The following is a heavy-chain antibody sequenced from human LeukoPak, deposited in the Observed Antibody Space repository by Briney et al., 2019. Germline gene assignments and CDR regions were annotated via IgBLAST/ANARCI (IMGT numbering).Heavy chain of an antibody. CDR3: ARGPSIAARYYFDY. CDR1: GYTFTSYD. D-gene: IGHD6-6*01. V-gene: IGHV1-8*01. Sequence: RASVKVSCKASGYTFTSYDINWVRQATGQGLEWMGWMNPNSGNTGYAQKFQGRVTMTRNTSISTAYMELSSLRSEDTAVYYCARGPSIAARYYFDYWGQGTLVTVSS. J-gene: IGHJ4*02. CDR2: MNPNSGNT.